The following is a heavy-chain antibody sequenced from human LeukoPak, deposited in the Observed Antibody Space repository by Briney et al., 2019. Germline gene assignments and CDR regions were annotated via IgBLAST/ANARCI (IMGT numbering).Heavy chain of an antibody. V-gene: IGHV3-53*01. J-gene: IGHJ4*02. Sequence: PGGSLRLPCAASGFTVSSNYMSWVRQAPGKGLEWVSVIYSGGSTYYADSVKGRFTISRDNSKNTLYLQMNSLRAEDTAVYYCARGGITGIILGYFDYWGQGTLVTVSS. CDR2: IYSGGST. CDR3: ARGGITGIILGYFDY. CDR1: GFTVSSNY. D-gene: IGHD1-20*01.